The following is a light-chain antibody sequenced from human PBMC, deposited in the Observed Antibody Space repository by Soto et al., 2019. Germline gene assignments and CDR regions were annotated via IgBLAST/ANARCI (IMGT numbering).Light chain of an antibody. J-gene: IGLJ2*01. CDR2: DNN. CDR1: SSNI. V-gene: IGLV1-51*01. Sequence: QSVLTQPPSVSAAPGQKVTISCSGSSSNIVSWYQQLPGTAPKLLIYDNNKRPSVIPDRFSGSKSGTSATLGITGLQTGDEADYYCGTWDTRLSVVVFGGGTKLTVL. CDR3: GTWDTRLSVVV.